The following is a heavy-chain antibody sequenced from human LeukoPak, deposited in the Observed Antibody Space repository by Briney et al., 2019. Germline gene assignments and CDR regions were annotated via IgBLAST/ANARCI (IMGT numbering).Heavy chain of an antibody. J-gene: IGHJ2*01. V-gene: IGHV4-59*01. D-gene: IGHD3-22*01. Sequence: SETLSLTCTVSGGSIRSYYWSWIRQPPGKGLEWIGYIIFGGSTNYNPSLRNRVSISVDTSKNQFSLKLSSVTAADTAVYYCARGGGYYDSSGYSMTTLADWYSDLWGRGTLVTVSS. CDR2: IIFGGST. CDR1: GGSIRSYY. CDR3: ARGGGYYDSSGYSMTTLADWYSDL.